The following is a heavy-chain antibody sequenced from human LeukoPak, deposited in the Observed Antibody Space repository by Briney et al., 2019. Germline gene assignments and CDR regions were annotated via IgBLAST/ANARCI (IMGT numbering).Heavy chain of an antibody. J-gene: IGHJ6*03. CDR2: ISAYNGNT. D-gene: IGHD3-22*01. V-gene: IGHV1-18*01. Sequence: ASVKVSCKASGYTFTSYGIFWVRQAPGQGLEWMGWISAYNGNTNYAQHLQGRVTMTTDTSTNTAYMELRSLRSDDTAVYYCARESNYYDTNGKKYYYMDVWGEGTTVIVSS. CDR1: GYTFTSYG. CDR3: ARESNYYDTNGKKYYYMDV.